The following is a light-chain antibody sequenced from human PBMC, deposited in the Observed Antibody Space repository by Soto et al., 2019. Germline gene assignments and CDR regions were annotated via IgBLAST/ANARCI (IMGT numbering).Light chain of an antibody. CDR1: SIGSKR. V-gene: IGLV3-21*02. CDR2: DDS. J-gene: IGLJ2*01. Sequence: SYELTQPPSVSVAPGQTARITCGGNSIGSKRVHRYQQKPDQAPVLAVYDDSDRPSGIPERFSGSNSGNTATLTIIRVEAGDEADYYCQVWDGSRDHVVFGGGTKLTVL. CDR3: QVWDGSRDHVV.